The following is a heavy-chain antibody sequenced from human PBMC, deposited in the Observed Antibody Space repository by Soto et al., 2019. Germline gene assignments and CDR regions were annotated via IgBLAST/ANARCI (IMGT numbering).Heavy chain of an antibody. Sequence: QVQLVLSGAVVKKPGSSVKVSCKASGGTFSSYAMNWVRQAPGPGLEWMGGIIPMFGTTTYAQKFQGRVTITADESTSTVYMELTGLTSDDTAVYYCGRDGAGMGATFDYWGQGTMVTVSS. CDR1: GGTFSSYA. V-gene: IGHV1-69*12. D-gene: IGHD1-26*01. CDR2: IIPMFGTT. CDR3: GRDGAGMGATFDY. J-gene: IGHJ4*02.